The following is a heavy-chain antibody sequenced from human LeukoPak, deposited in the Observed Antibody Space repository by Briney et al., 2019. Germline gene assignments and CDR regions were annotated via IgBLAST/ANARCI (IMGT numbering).Heavy chain of an antibody. V-gene: IGHV4-4*07. Sequence: NPSETLSLTCTVSGGPISSYYWSWVRQPAGKGLEWIGRIYTSGSTNYNPSLKSRVTISVDKSKNQFSLKLSSVTAADTAVYYCARDGWFGSNWGQGTLVTVSS. CDR3: ARDGWFGSN. J-gene: IGHJ4*02. D-gene: IGHD3-10*01. CDR2: IYTSGST. CDR1: GGPISSYY.